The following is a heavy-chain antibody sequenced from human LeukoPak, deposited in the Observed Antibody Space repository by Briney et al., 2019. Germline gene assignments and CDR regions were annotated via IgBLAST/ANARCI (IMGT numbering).Heavy chain of an antibody. V-gene: IGHV3-48*01. CDR1: GFTFSSYA. CDR2: IISSSSTI. CDR3: AREYDFWSGYYIA. J-gene: IGHJ4*02. D-gene: IGHD3-3*01. Sequence: PGRSLRLSCAASGFTFSSYAMHWVRQAPGKGLEWVSYIISSSSTIYYADSVKGRFTISRDNAKNSLYLQMNSLRAEDTAVYYCAREYDFWSGYYIAWGQGTLVTVSS.